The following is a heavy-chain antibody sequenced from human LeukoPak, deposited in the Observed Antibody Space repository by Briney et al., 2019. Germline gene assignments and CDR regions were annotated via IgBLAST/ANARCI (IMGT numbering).Heavy chain of an antibody. J-gene: IGHJ1*01. Sequence: GGSLRLSCAASGFTLSSYAMHWVRQAPGKGLEWVAVISYDGSNKYYADSVKVRFTISRDNSKNTLYLQMNSLRAEDTAVYYCARDRALRYFDWLFQYWGQGTLVTVSS. CDR1: GFTLSSYA. D-gene: IGHD3-9*01. V-gene: IGHV3-30-3*01. CDR3: ARDRALRYFDWLFQY. CDR2: ISYDGSNK.